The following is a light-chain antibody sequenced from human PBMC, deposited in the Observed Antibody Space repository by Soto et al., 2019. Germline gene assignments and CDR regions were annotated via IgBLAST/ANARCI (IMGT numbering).Light chain of an antibody. Sequence: EIALTQSPATLSLSVGARATLSCRASQGITTYLAWYQQKAGQAPRLLIYDASKRAAGIPARCSGSGFGTDFTLTISRLEPEDFAVYYCQQRSDWWTFGQGTKVEV. CDR2: DAS. CDR3: QQRSDWWT. CDR1: QGITTY. V-gene: IGKV3-11*01. J-gene: IGKJ1*01.